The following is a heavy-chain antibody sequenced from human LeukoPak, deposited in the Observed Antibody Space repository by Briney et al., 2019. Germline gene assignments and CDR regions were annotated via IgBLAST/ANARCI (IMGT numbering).Heavy chain of an antibody. J-gene: IGHJ6*02. D-gene: IGHD3-10*01. Sequence: SVKVSCKASGGTFSSYAISRVRQAPGQGLEWMGGIIPIFGTANYAQKFQGRVTITADTSTSTAYMELRSLRSDDTAVYYCARYMVRGENYGMDVWGQGTTVTVSS. CDR3: ARYMVRGENYGMDV. V-gene: IGHV1-69*06. CDR2: IIPIFGTA. CDR1: GGTFSSYA.